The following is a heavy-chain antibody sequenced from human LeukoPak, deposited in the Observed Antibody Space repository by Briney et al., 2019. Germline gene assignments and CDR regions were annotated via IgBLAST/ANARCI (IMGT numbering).Heavy chain of an antibody. Sequence: SETLSLTCTVSGYSISSGYYWGWIRQPPGKGLEWIGSIYQTGNTYYNASLQSRVTISVDTSKNQFSLKLRSVTAADTAVYYCARVPGPNWFDPWGQGTLVTVSS. CDR1: GYSISSGYY. CDR2: IYQTGNT. J-gene: IGHJ5*02. CDR3: ARVPGPNWFDP. V-gene: IGHV4-38-2*02.